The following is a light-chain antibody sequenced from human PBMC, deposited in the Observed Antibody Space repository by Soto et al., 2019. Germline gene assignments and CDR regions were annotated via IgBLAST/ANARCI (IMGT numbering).Light chain of an antibody. Sequence: DIVLTQSPGTLSMSPGEGATLSCRASQSLTNVFLAWYQQKPGQAPRLLIYGASRRATGIPDRFSGSGSGTDFTLTISRLEPEDFAVYFCHQYATSPYTFGQGTTLDIK. CDR1: QSLTNVF. J-gene: IGKJ2*01. V-gene: IGKV3-20*01. CDR3: HQYATSPYT. CDR2: GAS.